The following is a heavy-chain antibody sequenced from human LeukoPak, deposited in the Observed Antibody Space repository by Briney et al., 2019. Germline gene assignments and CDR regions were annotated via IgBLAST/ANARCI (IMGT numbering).Heavy chain of an antibody. CDR3: ARSGSYSLSAFDI. J-gene: IGHJ3*02. D-gene: IGHD1-26*01. Sequence: GGSLRLSCAASGFTFSSYAMHWVRQAPGKGLEYVSAISSNGGSTYYADSVKSRFTISRDNSKNTLYLQMGSLRAEDMAVYYCARSGSYSLSAFDIWGQGTMVTVSS. V-gene: IGHV3-64*02. CDR1: GFTFSSYA. CDR2: ISSNGGST.